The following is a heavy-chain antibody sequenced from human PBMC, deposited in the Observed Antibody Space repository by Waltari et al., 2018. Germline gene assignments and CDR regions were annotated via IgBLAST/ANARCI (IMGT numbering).Heavy chain of an antibody. CDR2: INAGNGNT. D-gene: IGHD2-15*01. V-gene: IGHV1-3*01. CDR1: GYTFTSYA. CDR3: ASTTLVYCSGGSCYSRALNY. Sequence: QVQLVQSGAEVKKPGPSVKVSCKASGYTFTSYAMHWVRQAPGQRLEWMGWINAGNGNTKYSQKFQGRVTITRDTSASTAYMELSSLRSEDTAVYYCASTTLVYCSGGSCYSRALNYWGQGTLVTVSS. J-gene: IGHJ4*02.